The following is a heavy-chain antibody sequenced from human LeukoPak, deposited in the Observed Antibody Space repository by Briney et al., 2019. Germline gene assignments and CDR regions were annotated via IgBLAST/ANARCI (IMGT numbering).Heavy chain of an antibody. D-gene: IGHD3-10*01. CDR1: GGSFSGYY. CDR3: ACLSGSYYKGEDY. J-gene: IGHJ4*02. Sequence: SETLSLTCAVYGGSFSGYYWSWIRQPPGKGLEWIGEINHSGSTNYNPSLKSRVTISVDTSKNQFSLKLSSVTAADTAVYYCACLSGSYYKGEDYWGQGTLVTVSS. CDR2: INHSGST. V-gene: IGHV4-34*01.